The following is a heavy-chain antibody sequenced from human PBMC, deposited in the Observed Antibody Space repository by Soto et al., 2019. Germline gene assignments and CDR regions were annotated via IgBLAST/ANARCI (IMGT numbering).Heavy chain of an antibody. CDR3: ARDRKVDG. Sequence: QVQLVQSGAEVKKPGASVKVSCKASGYTFTDYYIHWVRQAPGQGLEWMGWINPNSGDTNYAQKFQGWVTMTRDTSISTVYMELGRLRSDDTAVYYWARDRKVDGWGQGTTVTGSS. J-gene: IGHJ6*02. V-gene: IGHV1-2*04. CDR1: GYTFTDYY. CDR2: INPNSGDT.